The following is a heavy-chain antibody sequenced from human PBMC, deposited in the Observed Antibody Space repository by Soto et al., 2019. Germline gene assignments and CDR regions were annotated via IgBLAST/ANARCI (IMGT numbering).Heavy chain of an antibody. J-gene: IGHJ4*02. V-gene: IGHV3-23*01. CDR1: GFTFSNYA. D-gene: IGHD6-19*01. CDR2: ISGGGDTS. Sequence: GGSLRLSCAVSGFTFSNYAISWVRQAPGKGLEWVSIISGGGDTSYYADSVKGRFTISRDNSRNTLYLQMNSLRAGDSAKYYCAKERTSGLYYFDYWGPGTLVNVSS. CDR3: AKERTSGLYYFDY.